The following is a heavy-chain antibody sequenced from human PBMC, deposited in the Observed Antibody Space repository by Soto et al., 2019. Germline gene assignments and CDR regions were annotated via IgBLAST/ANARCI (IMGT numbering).Heavy chain of an antibody. CDR1: GYTFTSYG. V-gene: IGHV1-18*01. CDR3: ARDYGSGSHYDYYGMDV. J-gene: IGHJ6*02. Sequence: ASVKVSCKASGYTFTSYGISWVRQAPGQGLEWMGWISAYNGNTNYAQKLQGRVTMTTDTSTSTAYMELRSLRSDDTAVYYCARDYGSGSHYDYYGMDVWGQGTTVTVSS. CDR2: ISAYNGNT. D-gene: IGHD3-10*01.